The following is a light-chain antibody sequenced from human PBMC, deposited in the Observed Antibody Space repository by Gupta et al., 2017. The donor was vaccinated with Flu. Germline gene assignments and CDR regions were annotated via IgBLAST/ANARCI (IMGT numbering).Light chain of an antibody. CDR1: SSDVGAYNF. J-gene: IGLJ2*01. Sequence: QSALTQPRSMSGSPGQSVTISCTGTSSDVGAYNFVSWYQQHPGKAPKLLIYDVSEWPAGVPDRFSGSKSGNTASLTISGLQAEDEADYFCCSDAGSFSVIFGGGTKLTVL. CDR2: DVS. V-gene: IGLV2-11*01. CDR3: CSDAGSFSVI.